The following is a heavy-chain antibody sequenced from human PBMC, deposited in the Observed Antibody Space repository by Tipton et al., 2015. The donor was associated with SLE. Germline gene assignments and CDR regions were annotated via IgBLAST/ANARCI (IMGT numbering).Heavy chain of an antibody. CDR2: ISSSSSYI. Sequence: SLRLSCTASGFTFGDYAMSWVRQAPGKGLEWVSSISSSSSYIYYADSVKGRFTISRDNSKNTLYLQMNSLRAEDTAVYYCAKDLLRRSSCQGYWGQGTLVTVSS. V-gene: IGHV3-23*01. CDR3: AKDLLRRSSCQGY. J-gene: IGHJ4*02. D-gene: IGHD2-15*01. CDR1: GFTFGDYA.